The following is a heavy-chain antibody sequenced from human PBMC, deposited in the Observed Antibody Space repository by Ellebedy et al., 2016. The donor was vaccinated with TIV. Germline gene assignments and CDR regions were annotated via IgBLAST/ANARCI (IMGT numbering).Heavy chain of an antibody. D-gene: IGHD6-19*01. CDR3: ARGSGPNWLDP. V-gene: IGHV1-18*04. J-gene: IGHJ5*01. CDR2: ISGYSGNT. CDR1: GFTFTRYG. Sequence: AASVKVSCKASGFTFTRYGINWVRQAPGQGLEWMGWISGYSGNTDYAQKFQGRVTMTTDTGTNTGYMELTGLTSDDTAVYYCARGSGPNWLDPWGQGTLVTVSS.